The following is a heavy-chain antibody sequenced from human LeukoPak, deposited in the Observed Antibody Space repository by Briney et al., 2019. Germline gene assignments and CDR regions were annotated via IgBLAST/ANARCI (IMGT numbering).Heavy chain of an antibody. CDR3: ARAGYGYLYFDL. J-gene: IGHJ2*01. CDR2: IGTAGDT. Sequence: GGSLRLSCAASGFTFSSYGMHWVRQATGKGLEWVSAIGTAGDTYYPGSVKGRFTISRENAKNSLYLQMNSLRAGDTAVYYCARAGYGYLYFDLWSRGTLVTVSS. CDR1: GFTFSSYG. D-gene: IGHD5-18*01. V-gene: IGHV3-13*01.